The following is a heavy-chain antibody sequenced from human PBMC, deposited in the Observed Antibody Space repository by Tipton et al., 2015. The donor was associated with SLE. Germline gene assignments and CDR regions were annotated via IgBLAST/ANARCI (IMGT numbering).Heavy chain of an antibody. Sequence: TLSLTCSVSGGPISHHYWNWFRQPAGSGLEWIGRIFTTVSANYNPSLKRRVTMSVDTSKNQFSLKLNSVTATDAAVYYCARASFIVGSTTFWFDPWGQGALVIVSS. CDR3: ARASFIVGSTTFWFDP. D-gene: IGHD1-26*01. CDR2: IFTTVSA. J-gene: IGHJ5*02. CDR1: GGPISHHY. V-gene: IGHV4-4*07.